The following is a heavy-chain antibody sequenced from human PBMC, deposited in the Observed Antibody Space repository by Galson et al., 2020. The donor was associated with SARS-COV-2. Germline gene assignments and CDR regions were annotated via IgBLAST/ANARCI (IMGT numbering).Heavy chain of an antibody. CDR2: IYKSGNT. J-gene: IGHJ6*02. CDR1: GASISSGSYY. D-gene: IGHD3-3*01. V-gene: IGHV4-61*02. Sequence: SETLSLTCTVSGASISSGSYYWSWIRQPAGKGLEWIGRIYKSGNTNYNPSLWSQVTISVDTSKNQFSLKLTSVTAADTAVYYCARGNSPCVTIFGVLTGTCGMDVWCQGTTVTVSS. CDR3: ARGNSPCVTIFGVLTGTCGMDV.